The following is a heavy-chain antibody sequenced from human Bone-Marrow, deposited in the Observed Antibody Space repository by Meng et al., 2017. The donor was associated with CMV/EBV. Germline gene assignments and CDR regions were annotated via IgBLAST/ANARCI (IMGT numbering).Heavy chain of an antibody. D-gene: IGHD2-2*01. V-gene: IGHV1-69*10. CDR3: ARDPGYCSSTSCYYYYGMDV. CDR2: IIPILGIA. Sequence: SVKVSCKASEGTFSSYATSWVRQAPGQGLEWMGGIIPILGIANYAAEFQGRVTITAGKSTRTAYYELRSRRTEDTAVYYCARDPGYCSSTSCYYYYGMDVWGQGTTVTVSS. CDR1: EGTFSSYA. J-gene: IGHJ6*02.